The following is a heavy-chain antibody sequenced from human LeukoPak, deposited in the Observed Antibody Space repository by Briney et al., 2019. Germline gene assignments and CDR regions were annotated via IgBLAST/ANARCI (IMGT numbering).Heavy chain of an antibody. CDR2: ISSSSSYI. D-gene: IGHD3-3*01. CDR1: GFTFSSYS. V-gene: IGHV3-21*01. Sequence: PGGSLRLSCAASGFTFSSYSMNWVRQAPGKGLEWVSSISSSSSYIYYADSVKGRFTISRDNAKNSLYLQMNSLRAEDTAVYYCARVVVDFWSGYPTRYFDYWGQGTLVTVSS. J-gene: IGHJ4*02. CDR3: ARVVVDFWSGYPTRYFDY.